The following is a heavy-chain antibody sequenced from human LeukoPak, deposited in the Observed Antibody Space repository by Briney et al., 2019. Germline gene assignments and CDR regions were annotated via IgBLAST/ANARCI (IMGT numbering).Heavy chain of an antibody. J-gene: IGHJ4*02. D-gene: IGHD1-26*01. CDR3: TTDLRWELPPLDY. V-gene: IGHV3-15*01. CDR1: GFTLSYAW. CDR2: IKSNTDGGAT. Sequence: GGSLRLSCAASGFTLSYAWMTWVRQAPGKGLDWVGRIKSNTDGGATDYAAPVKGRFTISRDDSKNSLYLHMNSLKTEDTAVYYCTTDLRWELPPLDYWGQGALVTVSS.